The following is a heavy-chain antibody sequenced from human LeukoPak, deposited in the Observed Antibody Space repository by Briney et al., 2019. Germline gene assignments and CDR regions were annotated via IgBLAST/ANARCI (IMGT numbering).Heavy chain of an antibody. CDR3: ASARYGYGFDI. J-gene: IGHJ3*02. CDR2: IYYSGST. Sequence: SETLSLTCTVSGGSISSYYWSWIRQPPGKGLEWIGYIYYSGSTNYNPSLKSRVTISVDTSKNQFSLELSSVTAADTAVYYCASARYGYGFDIWGQGTMVTVSS. D-gene: IGHD5-18*01. CDR1: GGSISSYY. V-gene: IGHV4-59*01.